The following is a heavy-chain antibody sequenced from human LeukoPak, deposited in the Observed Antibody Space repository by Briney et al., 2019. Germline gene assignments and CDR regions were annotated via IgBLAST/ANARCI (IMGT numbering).Heavy chain of an antibody. CDR1: GGAFSSYA. J-gene: IGHJ6*03. CDR3: ARGDGAAGTTVYYYYYMDV. CDR2: IIPIFGTA. Sequence: SVKVSCKASGGAFSSYAISWVRQAPGQGLEWMGGIIPIFGTANYAQKFQGRVTITADKSTSTAYMELSSLRSEDTAVYYCARGDGAAGTTVYYYYYMDVWGKGTTVTISS. D-gene: IGHD4-11*01. V-gene: IGHV1-69*06.